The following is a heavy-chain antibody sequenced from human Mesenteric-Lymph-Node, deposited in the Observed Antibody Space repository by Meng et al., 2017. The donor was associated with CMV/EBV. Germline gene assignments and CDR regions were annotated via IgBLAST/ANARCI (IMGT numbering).Heavy chain of an antibody. Sequence: GESLKISCAASGFTFSSYIMNWVRQAPGKGLEWVSSISSSSSHINYADSVKGRFTISRDNAKNSLYLQMNSLRAEDTAVYYCAREPYDFWSGPGALDYWGQGTLVTVSS. D-gene: IGHD3-3*01. CDR1: GFTFSSYI. CDR2: ISSSSSHI. CDR3: AREPYDFWSGPGALDY. J-gene: IGHJ4*02. V-gene: IGHV3-21*01.